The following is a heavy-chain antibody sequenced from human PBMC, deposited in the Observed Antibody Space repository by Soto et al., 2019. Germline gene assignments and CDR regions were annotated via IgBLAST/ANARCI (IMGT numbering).Heavy chain of an antibody. CDR3: GRGGGAGMVKYGMDV. Sequence: EVQLVESGGGLVQPGGSLRLSCAASGFTFSDYWMHWVRQAPGKGLVWVSRISGDGSSTTYADSVNGRFTISRDTAKNTLYLQMNILRAEDTAVYYCGRGGGAGMVKYGMDVWGQGTTVTVSS. D-gene: IGHD5-18*01. CDR2: ISGDGSST. J-gene: IGHJ6*02. V-gene: IGHV3-74*01. CDR1: GFTFSDYW.